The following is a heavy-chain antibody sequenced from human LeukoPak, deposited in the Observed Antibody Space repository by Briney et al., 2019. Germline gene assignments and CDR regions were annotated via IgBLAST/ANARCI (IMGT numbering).Heavy chain of an antibody. J-gene: IGHJ4*02. CDR2: MKQDGSEI. D-gene: IGHD1-26*01. Sequence: PGGSLRLSCEASGFTFSSYWMSWVRQAPGKGLEWVANMKQDGSEIYYVGSVRGRFTISRDNAKNSLYLQMNGLRAEGTAVYYCARRGSYSLFDYWGPGTLVTVSS. CDR3: ARRGSYSLFDY. V-gene: IGHV3-7*01. CDR1: GFTFSSYW.